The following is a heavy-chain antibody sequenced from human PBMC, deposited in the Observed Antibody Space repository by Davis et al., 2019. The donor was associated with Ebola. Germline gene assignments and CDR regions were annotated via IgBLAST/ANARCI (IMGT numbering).Heavy chain of an antibody. CDR1: GYTLTEMS. CDR2: FDPEQNKT. CDR3: TTDPRMMAFAMGV. D-gene: IGHD5-24*01. V-gene: IGHV1-24*01. Sequence: ASVTVSCKVSGYTLTEMSMHWVRQAPGKGLEWMGGFDPEQNKTVYAQKFQGRLTMTEDTSTDTSYMEVNSLISEDTAVYYCTTDPRMMAFAMGVWGQGTTVTVSS. J-gene: IGHJ6*02.